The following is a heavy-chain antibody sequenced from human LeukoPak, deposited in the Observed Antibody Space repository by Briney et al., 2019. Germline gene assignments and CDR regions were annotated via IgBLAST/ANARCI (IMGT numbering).Heavy chain of an antibody. J-gene: IGHJ3*02. D-gene: IGHD3-22*01. CDR1: GYTFTSYD. CDR3: ARLYYYASSRYDALDI. V-gene: IGHV1-8*01. CDR2: MDGNSGKT. Sequence: ASVKVSCKTSGYTFTSYDINWVRQVPGQGLEWVGGMDGNSGKTAYAQNFLGRVTITRNSSISTAYMELSSLRSEDTAVYYCARLYYYASSRYDALDIWGQGTMVAVSS.